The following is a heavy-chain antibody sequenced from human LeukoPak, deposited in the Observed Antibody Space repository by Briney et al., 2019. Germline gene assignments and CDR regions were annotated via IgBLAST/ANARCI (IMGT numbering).Heavy chain of an antibody. CDR3: TADLPP. J-gene: IGHJ5*02. CDR2: IRSKIDGGTT. Sequence: PGGSLRLSCAASGFTLSRSSMNWVRPASGKGLEWVGRIRSKIDGGTTDYAAPVKGRFTISRDDSKNTLYLQMNSLKIEDTAIYYCTADLPPWGQGALVTVSS. CDR1: GFTLSRSS. V-gene: IGHV3-15*01.